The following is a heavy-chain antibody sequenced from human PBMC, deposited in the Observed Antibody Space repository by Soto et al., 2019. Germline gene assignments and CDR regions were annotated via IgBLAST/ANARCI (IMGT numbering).Heavy chain of an antibody. V-gene: IGHV4-34*01. CDR3: ARGRIYGVLFNFDY. CDR2: INHSGST. J-gene: IGHJ4*02. D-gene: IGHD4-17*01. CDR1: GGSFSGYY. Sequence: SETLSLTCAVYGGSFSGYYWSWIRQPPGKGLEWIGEINHSGSTNYNPSLKSRVTISVDTSKNQFSLKLSSVTAADTAVYYCARGRIYGVLFNFDYWGQGTLVTVSS.